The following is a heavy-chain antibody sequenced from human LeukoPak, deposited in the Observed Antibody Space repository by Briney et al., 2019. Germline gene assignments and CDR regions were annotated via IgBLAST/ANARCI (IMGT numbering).Heavy chain of an antibody. CDR1: GFTFSSYS. Sequence: GGSLRLSCAASGFTFSSYSISWVRQAPGKGLEWVSSINDSGDITYYADSVKGRFTIARDDSKNTVYLEMKSLTAEDTALYYCARGGWPFDFWGQGTLVTVSS. V-gene: IGHV3-23*01. D-gene: IGHD3-10*01. CDR2: INDSGDIT. J-gene: IGHJ4*02. CDR3: ARGGWPFDF.